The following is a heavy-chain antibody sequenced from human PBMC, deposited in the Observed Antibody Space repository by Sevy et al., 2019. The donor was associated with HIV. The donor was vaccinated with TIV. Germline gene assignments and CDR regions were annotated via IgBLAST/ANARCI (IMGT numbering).Heavy chain of an antibody. CDR1: QFNFDTYA. J-gene: IGHJ4*02. Sequence: GGSLRLSCVASQFNFDTYAIHWVRQAPGKGLEWVAMIWYDGSSKDYAESVKGRFAISRENSLNTAFLQMNGLGAEDTGVYYCATNMVHAGAYDSYFNFWGQGSLVTVSS. CDR2: IWYDGSSK. D-gene: IGHD3-10*01. V-gene: IGHV3-33*01. CDR3: ATNMVHAGAYDSYFNF.